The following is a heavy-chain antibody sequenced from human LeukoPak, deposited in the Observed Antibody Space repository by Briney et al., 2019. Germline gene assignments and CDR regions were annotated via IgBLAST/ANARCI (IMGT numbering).Heavy chain of an antibody. V-gene: IGHV1-8*01. D-gene: IGHD6-6*01. Sequence: ASVKVSCKASGYTFTSYDINWVRQATGQGLEWMGWMNPNSGNTDYAQKFQGRVTMTRNTSISTAYMELSRLRSEDTAVYYCARGMWQGQLVDYWGQGTLVTVSS. CDR2: MNPNSGNT. CDR1: GYTFTSYD. CDR3: ARGMWQGQLVDY. J-gene: IGHJ4*02.